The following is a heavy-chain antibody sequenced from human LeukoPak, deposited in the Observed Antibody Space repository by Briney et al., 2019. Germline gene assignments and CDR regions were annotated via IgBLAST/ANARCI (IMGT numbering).Heavy chain of an antibody. V-gene: IGHV4-34*01. Sequence: SSETLSLTCAVSGVSFSGYYWSWFRQPPGKGLEWIGEINHSGRTNYNPSLKSRVTISVDTSKNQFSLKLSSVTAADTAVYYCARGHSGVGYYYYYMDVCGKGTTATVSS. CDR3: ARGHSGVGYYYYYMDV. CDR1: GVSFSGYY. J-gene: IGHJ6*03. D-gene: IGHD1-26*01. CDR2: INHSGRT.